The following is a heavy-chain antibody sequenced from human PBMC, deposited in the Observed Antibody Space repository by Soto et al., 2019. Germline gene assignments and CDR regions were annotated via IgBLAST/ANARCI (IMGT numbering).Heavy chain of an antibody. V-gene: IGHV4-4*07. CDR1: GGSISSDY. CDR3: ARGHSSGWPTNWFDP. Sequence: QVQLQESGPGLVKPSETLSLTCTVSGGSISSDYWSWIRQPAGKGLEWLGRIYISGSINYNPSLKGRVTMSVEPSKNQFSLNLSSVTAADTAVYYCARGHSSGWPTNWFDPWGQGTLVTVSS. CDR2: IYISGSI. D-gene: IGHD6-19*01. J-gene: IGHJ5*02.